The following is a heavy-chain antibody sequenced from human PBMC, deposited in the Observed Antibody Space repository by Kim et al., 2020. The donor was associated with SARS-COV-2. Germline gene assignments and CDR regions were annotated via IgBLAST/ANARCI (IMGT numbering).Heavy chain of an antibody. Sequence: GGSLRLSCAASGFTFSSYGMHWVRQAPGKGLEWVAVIWYDGSNKYYADSVKGRFTISRDNSKNTLYLQMNSLRAEDTAVYYCARENEDLGVGIDYWGQGTLVTVSS. D-gene: IGHD2-15*01. CDR3: ARENEDLGVGIDY. V-gene: IGHV3-33*01. J-gene: IGHJ4*02. CDR1: GFTFSSYG. CDR2: IWYDGSNK.